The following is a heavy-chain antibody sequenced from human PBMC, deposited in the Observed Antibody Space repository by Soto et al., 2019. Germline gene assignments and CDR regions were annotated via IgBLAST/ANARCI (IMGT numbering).Heavy chain of an antibody. Sequence: PGGSLRLSCAASGFTFSSYAMSWVRQAPGKGLEWVSAISGSGGSTYYADSVKGRFTISRDNSKNTLYLQMNSLRAGDTAVYYSAKDRLTAEYDYDSSSYITLYNCGKETLLTVAS. CDR3: AKDRLTAEYDYDSSSYITLYN. CDR2: ISGSGGST. J-gene: IGHJ4*02. D-gene: IGHD3-22*01. CDR1: GFTFSSYA. V-gene: IGHV3-23*01.